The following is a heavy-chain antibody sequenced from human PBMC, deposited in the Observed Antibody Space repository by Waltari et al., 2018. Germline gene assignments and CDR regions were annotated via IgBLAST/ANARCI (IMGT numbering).Heavy chain of an antibody. J-gene: IGHJ4*01. CDR3: VRMAGTGIDY. CDR2: INAGTGNT. Sequence: QVHLAQSGAEVKKPGASVTISCKAYGYSPPTYAIHWVRQAPGERFEWMGWINAGTGNTRYTQKFHDRVTITADTSANTAYVEVTSLKSEDTAIYYCVRMAGTGIDYWGQGTQVTVSS. D-gene: IGHD6-19*01. V-gene: IGHV1-3*01. CDR1: GYSPPTYA.